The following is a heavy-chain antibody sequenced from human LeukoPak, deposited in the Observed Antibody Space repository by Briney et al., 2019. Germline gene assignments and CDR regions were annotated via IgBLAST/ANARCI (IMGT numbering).Heavy chain of an antibody. V-gene: IGHV4-61*01. Sequence: SETLSLTCTVSGGSISSGTYYWSWNRQPPGTGLEWIGYIYYNGRTNYNPSLESRVTMSVDTSKNQFSLKLSSVTAADTAVYYCARDSVYGSGTYYNRGFDSWGQGTLVTVSS. CDR3: ARDSVYGSGTYYNRGFDS. CDR1: GGSISSGTYY. CDR2: IYYNGRT. J-gene: IGHJ4*02. D-gene: IGHD3-10*01.